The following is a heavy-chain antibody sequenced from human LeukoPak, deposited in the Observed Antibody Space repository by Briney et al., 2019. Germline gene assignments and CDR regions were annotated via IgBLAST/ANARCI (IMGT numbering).Heavy chain of an antibody. CDR3: ASGSAWHAY. V-gene: IGHV3-48*01. D-gene: IGHD1-26*01. CDR2: ISSGSGTM. Sequence: PGGSLRLSCAVSGFTSSYYDMNWVRQAPGKGLEWVSYISSGSGTMFYADSVKGRFTISRDNANNSLYLEMNSLRAEDTAVYCCASGSAWHAYWGQGTLVSVSS. J-gene: IGHJ4*02. CDR1: GFTSSYYD.